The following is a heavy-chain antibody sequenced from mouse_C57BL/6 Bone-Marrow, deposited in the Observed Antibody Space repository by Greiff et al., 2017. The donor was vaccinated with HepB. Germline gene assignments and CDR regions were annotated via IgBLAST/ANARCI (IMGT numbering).Heavy chain of an antibody. CDR2: ISNGGGST. CDR3: ARPLYDYDEGYAMDY. J-gene: IGHJ4*01. V-gene: IGHV5-12*01. D-gene: IGHD2-4*01. Sequence: EVQLQQSGGGLVQPGGSLKLSCAASGFTFSDYYMYWVRQTPEKRLEWVAYISNGGGSTYYPDTVKGRFTISRDNAKNTLYLQMSRLKSEDTAMYYCARPLYDYDEGYAMDYWGQGTSVTVSS. CDR1: GFTFSDYY.